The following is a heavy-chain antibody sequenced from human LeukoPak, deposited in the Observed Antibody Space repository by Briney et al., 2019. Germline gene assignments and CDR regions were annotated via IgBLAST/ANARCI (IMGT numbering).Heavy chain of an antibody. Sequence: GGSLRLSCAASGFTFSNYWMTWVRQAPGKGLEWVANINQDGSEEYYVDSVKGRFTISRDNAKNSLFLQMNSLRAEDTAVYYCARDGRFGLDAFDIWDQGTMVTVSS. CDR2: INQDGSEE. V-gene: IGHV3-7*01. CDR3: ARDGRFGLDAFDI. D-gene: IGHD3-16*01. CDR1: GFTFSNYW. J-gene: IGHJ3*02.